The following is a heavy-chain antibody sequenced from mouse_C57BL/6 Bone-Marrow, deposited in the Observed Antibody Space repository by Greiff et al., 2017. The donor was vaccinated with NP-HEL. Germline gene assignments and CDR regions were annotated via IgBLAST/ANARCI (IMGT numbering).Heavy chain of an antibody. CDR3: ASPFAY. J-gene: IGHJ3*01. CDR2: IDPSDSYT. Sequence: QVHVKQPGAELVRPGTSVKLSCKASGYTFTSYWMHWVKQRPGQGLEWIGVIDPSDSYTNYNQKFKGKATLTVDTSSSTAYMQLSSLTSEDSAVYYCASPFAYWGQGTLVTVSA. CDR1: GYTFTSYW. V-gene: IGHV1-59*01.